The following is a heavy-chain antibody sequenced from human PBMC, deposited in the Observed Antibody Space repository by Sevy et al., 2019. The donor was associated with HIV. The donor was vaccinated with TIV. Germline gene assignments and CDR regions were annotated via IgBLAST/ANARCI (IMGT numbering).Heavy chain of an antibody. CDR3: ARGWCRSASCYYDY. J-gene: IGHJ4*02. Sequence: SETLSLTCTDSGGSISSYYWSWIRQPAGKGLEWIGRIYPSGITNYNPSLKSRVTMSVDTSKNQFSLNLSSVTAADTAVYYCARGWCRSASCYYDYWGQGTLVTVSS. CDR1: GGSISSYY. D-gene: IGHD2-2*01. CDR2: IYPSGIT. V-gene: IGHV4-4*07.